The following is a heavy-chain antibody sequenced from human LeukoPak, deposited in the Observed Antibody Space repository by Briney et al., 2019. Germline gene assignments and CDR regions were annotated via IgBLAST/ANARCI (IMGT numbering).Heavy chain of an antibody. CDR3: ASLLWFGELKNWFDP. J-gene: IGHJ5*02. CDR1: GFTFSSYE. V-gene: IGHV3-48*03. CDR2: ISSSGSTI. D-gene: IGHD3-10*01. Sequence: PGGSLRLSCAASGFTFSSYEMNWVRQAPGKGLEWVSYISSSGSTIYYADSVKGRFTISRDNAKNSLYLQMNSLRAEDTAVYYCASLLWFGELKNWFDPWGQGTLVTVSS.